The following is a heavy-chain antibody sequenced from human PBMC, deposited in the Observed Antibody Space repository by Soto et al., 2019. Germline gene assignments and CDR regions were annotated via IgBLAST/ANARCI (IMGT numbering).Heavy chain of an antibody. Sequence: QVQLVASGGGVVQPGRSLRLSCAASGFTFSSYGMHWDRQAPGKGQERVAVIWYDGSNKYYADSVKGRFTISRDNSKNTLYLQMNSLRAEDTAVSYCARDPLPSGYGDDIDGWFDPWGQGTLVTVSS. CDR3: ARDPLPSGYGDDIDGWFDP. CDR1: GFTFSSYG. D-gene: IGHD4-17*01. CDR2: IWYDGSNK. V-gene: IGHV3-33*01. J-gene: IGHJ5*02.